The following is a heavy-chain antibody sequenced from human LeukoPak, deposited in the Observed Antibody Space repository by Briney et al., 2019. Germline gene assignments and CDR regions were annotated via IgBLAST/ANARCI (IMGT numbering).Heavy chain of an antibody. CDR1: GDSVSSNSAA. J-gene: IGHJ4*02. V-gene: IGHV6-1*01. CDR3: AGSAWYLFDY. Sequence: SQTLSLTCALSGDSVSSNSAAWNWLRQSPSRGLEWLGRTYYRSKWYYDYAVSVKSRITINPDTSKNQFSLHLNSVTPEDTAVYYCAGSAWYLFDYWGQGTLVTVSS. D-gene: IGHD6-19*01. CDR2: TYYRSKWYY.